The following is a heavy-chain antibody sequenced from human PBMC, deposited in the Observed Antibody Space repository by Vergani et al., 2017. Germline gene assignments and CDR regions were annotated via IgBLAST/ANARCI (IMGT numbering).Heavy chain of an antibody. CDR3: ARLYGRDSSGSNCFDY. J-gene: IGHJ4*02. Sequence: EVQLVQSGAEVKKPGESLKISCQISGYSFTNYWIGWVRQMPGKGLEWMGIIHPADSDTRYSPSFQGQVTISVDKSISTAYLQRSSLRASDSAMYYCARLYGRDSSGSNCFDYWGQGTLVTVSS. CDR1: GYSFTNYW. D-gene: IGHD3-22*01. CDR2: IHPADSDT. V-gene: IGHV5-51*01.